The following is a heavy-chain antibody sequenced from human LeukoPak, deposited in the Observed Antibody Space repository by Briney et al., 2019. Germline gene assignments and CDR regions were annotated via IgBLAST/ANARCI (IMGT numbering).Heavy chain of an antibody. V-gene: IGHV5-10-1*01. D-gene: IGHD2-15*01. J-gene: IGHJ4*02. CDR3: ARHSYCSGGSCYSWDDY. Sequence: GASLRISCKGSGYRFTSYWISWVRQMPGKGLEWMGRIDPSDSYSNYSPSFQGHVTISADRSISTAYLQWSSLKASDTAMYYCARHSYCSGGSCYSWDDYWGQGTLVTVSS. CDR1: GYRFTSYW. CDR2: IDPSDSYS.